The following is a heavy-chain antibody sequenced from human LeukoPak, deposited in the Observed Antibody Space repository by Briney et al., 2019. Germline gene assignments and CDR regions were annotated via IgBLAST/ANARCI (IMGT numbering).Heavy chain of an antibody. V-gene: IGHV3-7*01. CDR1: GFTFSNYW. J-gene: IGHJ4*02. D-gene: IGHD6-13*01. CDR3: ARVGYSSSWSPSDY. CDR2: IKDDGSGK. Sequence: PGRSLRLSCAASGFTFSNYWMSWVRQAPGKGLEWVANIKDDGSGKYYVDSLKGRFTISRDNAKNSLYLQMNSLRAEDTAVYYCARVGYSSSWSPSDYWGQGTLVSVSS.